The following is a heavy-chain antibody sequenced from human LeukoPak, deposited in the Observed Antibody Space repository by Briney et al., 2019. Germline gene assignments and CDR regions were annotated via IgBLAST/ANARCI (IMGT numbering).Heavy chain of an antibody. CDR3: ARQVVPAAIYGNWFDP. J-gene: IGHJ5*02. D-gene: IGHD2-2*02. V-gene: IGHV4-59*01. Sequence: SETLSLTCTVSGGSISSYYWSWIRQPPGKGLEWIGYIYYSGSTNYNPSLKSRVTISVDTSKNQFSLKLSSVTAADTAVYYCARQVVPAAIYGNWFDPWGQGTLVTVSS. CDR1: GGSISSYY. CDR2: IYYSGST.